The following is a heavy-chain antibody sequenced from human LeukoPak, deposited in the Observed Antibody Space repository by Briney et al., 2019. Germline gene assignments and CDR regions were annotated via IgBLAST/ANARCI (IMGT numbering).Heavy chain of an antibody. J-gene: IGHJ6*02. D-gene: IGHD1-14*01. V-gene: IGHV5-51*01. CDR3: ARLSTNSLYYYGMDV. CDR1: GYSFTTYW. Sequence: GESLKISCKASGYSFTTYWIGWVRQMPGKGLEWIWIVYPSDSDTRYSPSFQGQVTISADKSISTAYLQWSSLKASDTAMYYCARLSTNSLYYYGMDVWGQGTTVTVSS. CDR2: VYPSDSDT.